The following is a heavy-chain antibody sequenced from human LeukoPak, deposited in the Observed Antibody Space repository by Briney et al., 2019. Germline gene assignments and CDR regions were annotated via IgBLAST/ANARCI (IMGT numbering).Heavy chain of an antibody. Sequence: ASVKVSCKASGYTFTNYGISWVRQAPGQGLEWMGWISGYNGNTNYAQKFQGRVSMSTDTSTSTAHMELRSLISDDTAVYYCARAGSNDFWSGHSDSWGQGTLVTVSS. CDR2: ISGYNGNT. V-gene: IGHV1-18*01. CDR3: ARAGSNDFWSGHSDS. D-gene: IGHD3-3*01. CDR1: GYTFTNYG. J-gene: IGHJ5*02.